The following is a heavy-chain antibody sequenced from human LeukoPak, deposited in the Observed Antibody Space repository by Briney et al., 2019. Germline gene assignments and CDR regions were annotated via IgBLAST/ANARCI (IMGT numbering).Heavy chain of an antibody. CDR3: ARATNSGYYGSGSYYTYFDY. Sequence: PSETLSLTCTVSGGSISSYYWSWIRQPPGKGLEWIGYIYYSGSTNYNPSLKSRVTISVDTSKNQFSLKLSSVTAADTAVYYCARATNSGYYGSGSYYTYFDYWGQGTLVTVSS. J-gene: IGHJ4*02. D-gene: IGHD3-10*01. V-gene: IGHV4-59*01. CDR1: GGSISSYY. CDR2: IYYSGST.